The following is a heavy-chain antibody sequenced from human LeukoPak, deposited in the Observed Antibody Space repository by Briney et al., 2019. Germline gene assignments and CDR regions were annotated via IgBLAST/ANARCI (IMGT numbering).Heavy chain of an antibody. Sequence: GGSLRLSCAASGFTFSSYGMHWVRQAPGKGLEWVAFIRYDGSNKYYVDSVKGRFTISRDNSKNTLYLQMNSLRAEDTAVYYCAKDGALGNYFDYWGQGTLVTVSS. CDR3: AKDGALGNYFDY. CDR2: IRYDGSNK. J-gene: IGHJ4*02. CDR1: GFTFSSYG. V-gene: IGHV3-30*02. D-gene: IGHD4/OR15-4a*01.